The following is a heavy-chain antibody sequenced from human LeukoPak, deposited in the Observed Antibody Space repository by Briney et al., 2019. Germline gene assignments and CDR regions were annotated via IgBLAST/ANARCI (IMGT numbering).Heavy chain of an antibody. CDR1: GFTFGNYA. J-gene: IGHJ4*02. V-gene: IGHV3-74*01. D-gene: IGHD4-23*01. CDR3: GRDRGGTFDY. CDR2: INSDGSST. Sequence: GGSLRLSCAASGFTFGNYAMTWVRQAPGKGLEWVSRINSDGSSTSYADSVKGRFTISRDNAKNTMFLQMNSLRAEDTAVYYCGRDRGGTFDYWGQGTLVTVSS.